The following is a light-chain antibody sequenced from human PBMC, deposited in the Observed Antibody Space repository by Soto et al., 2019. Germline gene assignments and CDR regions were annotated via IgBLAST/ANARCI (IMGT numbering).Light chain of an antibody. J-gene: IGKJ5*01. V-gene: IGKV1-8*01. Sequence: AIRMTQSPSPLSASTGDRVTITCRASQGISSYLAWYQQKPGKAPKLLIYAASTLQSGVPSRFSATVSGTEFSLTITSLQPEDFATYYCQQLFDSPITFGQGTRLEIK. CDR1: QGISSY. CDR2: AAS. CDR3: QQLFDSPIT.